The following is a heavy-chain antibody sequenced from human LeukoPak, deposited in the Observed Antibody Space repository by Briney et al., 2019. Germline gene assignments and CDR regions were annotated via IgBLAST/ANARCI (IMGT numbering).Heavy chain of an antibody. CDR1: GFIFSSYE. D-gene: IGHD5-12*01. CDR2: ISSSGSTI. CDR3: ARESGVPYYFDY. J-gene: IGHJ4*02. V-gene: IGHV3-48*03. Sequence: GGSLRLSCAASGFIFSSYEMNWVRQAPGKGLEWVSYISSSGSTIYYADSVKGRFTISRDNAKNSLYLQMNSLRAEDTAVYYCARESGVPYYFDYWGQGTLVTVSS.